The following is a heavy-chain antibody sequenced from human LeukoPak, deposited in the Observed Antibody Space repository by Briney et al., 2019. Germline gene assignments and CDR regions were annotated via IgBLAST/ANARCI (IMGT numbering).Heavy chain of an antibody. D-gene: IGHD6-19*01. CDR3: ARESSGRNRFPNYYYYMDV. CDR2: IYYSGST. J-gene: IGHJ6*03. Sequence: PSETLSLTCTVSGGSISSYYWSWIRQPPGKGLEWIGYIYYSGSTNYNPSLKSRVTISGDTSKNQFSLKLRSVTAADTAVYYCARESSGRNRFPNYYYYMDVWGTGTTVTISS. V-gene: IGHV4-59*01. CDR1: GGSISSYY.